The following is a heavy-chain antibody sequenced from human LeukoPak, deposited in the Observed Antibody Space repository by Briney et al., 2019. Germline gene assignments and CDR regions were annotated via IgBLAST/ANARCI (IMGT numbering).Heavy chain of an antibody. Sequence: GGSLRLSCAASGSTFTFYAMSWVRQAPGKGLEWVSVISGSGGSTYYADSVKGRLTISRDNSKNTLYLQMDSLRAEDTAVYYCAKWDRDLYYYYYMDVWGKGTTVTVSS. CDR2: ISGSGGST. CDR3: AKWDRDLYYYYYMDV. CDR1: GSTFTFYA. D-gene: IGHD2-21*02. V-gene: IGHV3-23*01. J-gene: IGHJ6*03.